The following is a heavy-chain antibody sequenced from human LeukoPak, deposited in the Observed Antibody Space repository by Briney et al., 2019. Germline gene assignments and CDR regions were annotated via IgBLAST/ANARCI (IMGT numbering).Heavy chain of an antibody. CDR2: IYYSETN. Sequence: SETLSLTCAVSGYSISSGYYRGWIRQPPGKGLEWIGSIYYSETNNYNPSLKSRVTISVDTSKNQFSLKLSSVPAADPALYCCAYPSGGGGDYDIWGQGTMVTVSS. J-gene: IGHJ3*02. CDR3: AYPSGGGGDYDI. V-gene: IGHV4-38-2*01. CDR1: GYSISSGYY. D-gene: IGHD3-10*01.